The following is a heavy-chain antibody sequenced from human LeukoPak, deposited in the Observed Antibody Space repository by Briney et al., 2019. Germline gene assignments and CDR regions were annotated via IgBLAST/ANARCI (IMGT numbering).Heavy chain of an antibody. D-gene: IGHD3-3*01. CDR3: ASSPLYDFWSGYSLDY. CDR2: ISSSGSTI. J-gene: IGHJ4*02. Sequence: GGSLRLSCAASGFTFSSYEMNWVRQAPGKGLEWVPYISSSGSTIYYADSVKGRFTISRDNAKNSLYLQMNSLRAEDTAVYYCASSPLYDFWSGYSLDYWGQGTLVTVSS. V-gene: IGHV3-48*03. CDR1: GFTFSSYE.